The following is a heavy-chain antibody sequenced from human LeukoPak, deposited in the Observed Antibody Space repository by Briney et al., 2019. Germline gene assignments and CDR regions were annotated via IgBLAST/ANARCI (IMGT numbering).Heavy chain of an antibody. V-gene: IGHV3-23*01. CDR1: GFTFSSYS. D-gene: IGHD3-9*01. CDR2: ISGSGGNT. J-gene: IGHJ6*02. CDR3: AKQPILSGYYSSNYYYYGMDV. Sequence: PGGSLRLSCAASGFTFSSYSMNWVRQAPGKGLEWVSGISGSGGNTYYADSVKGRFTISRDNSKNTLYLQMDSLRAEDTAVYYCAKQPILSGYYSSNYYYYGMDVWGQGTTVTVSS.